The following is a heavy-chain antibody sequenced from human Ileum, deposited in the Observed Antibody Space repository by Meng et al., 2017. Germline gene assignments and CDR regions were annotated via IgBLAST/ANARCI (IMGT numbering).Heavy chain of an antibody. J-gene: IGHJ5*02. CDR2: MNPNSGNT. Sequence: VEPGQAGAEGKTPGASGKVSCTPSGYTFTSYDINWGRQATGQGLEWMGWMNPNSGNTGYAQKFQGRVTMTRNTSISTAYMELSSLRSEDTAVYYCARGQGSGSYYVWFDPWGQGTLVTVSS. CDR1: GYTFTSYD. CDR3: ARGQGSGSYYVWFDP. V-gene: IGHV1-8*01. D-gene: IGHD1-26*01.